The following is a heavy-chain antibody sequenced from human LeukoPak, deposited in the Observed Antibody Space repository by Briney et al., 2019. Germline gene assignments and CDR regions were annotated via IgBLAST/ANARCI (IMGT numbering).Heavy chain of an antibody. CDR3: ARHIAAAGSNCYYMDV. V-gene: IGHV4-39*01. CDR2: IYYSGST. D-gene: IGHD6-13*01. Sequence: PSETLSLTCTVSGGSISSSSYYWGWIRQPPGKGLEYIGNIYYSGSTYYNPSLKSRVTISVDTSKNQFSLRLSSVTAADTAVYYCARHIAAAGSNCYYMDVWGEGTTVTVSS. CDR1: GGSISSSSYY. J-gene: IGHJ6*03.